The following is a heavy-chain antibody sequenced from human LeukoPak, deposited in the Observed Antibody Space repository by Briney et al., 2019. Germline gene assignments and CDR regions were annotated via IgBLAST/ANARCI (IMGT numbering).Heavy chain of an antibody. J-gene: IGHJ4*02. V-gene: IGHV3-7*01. CDR2: INPSGTAT. Sequence: GGSLRLSCAASGFFFSNCWMTWVRQAPGTGLEFVANINPSGTATYYADPVKGRFTISRDNAKNLVYLQMNSLRADDTAVYHCGRFGYVAGVDLWGQGTLVAVSS. CDR3: GRFGYVAGVDL. CDR1: GFFFSNCW. D-gene: IGHD6-19*01.